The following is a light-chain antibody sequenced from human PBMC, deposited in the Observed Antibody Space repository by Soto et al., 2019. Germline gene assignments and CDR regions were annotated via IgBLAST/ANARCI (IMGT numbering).Light chain of an antibody. CDR2: DVS. Sequence: QSALTQPASVSGSPGQSITISCTGTSSDVGGYNYVSWYQQHPGRAPKLPIYDVSYRPSGVSNRFSGSKSGNTASLTISGLQAEDEAEYYCSSYTSSSTFGVFGTGTKLTVL. J-gene: IGLJ1*01. CDR3: SSYTSSSTFGV. CDR1: SSDVGGYNY. V-gene: IGLV2-14*01.